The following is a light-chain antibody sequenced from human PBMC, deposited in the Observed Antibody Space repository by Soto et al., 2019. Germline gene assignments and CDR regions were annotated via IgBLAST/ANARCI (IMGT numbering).Light chain of an antibody. CDR1: SGHSSYA. CDR2: LNSDGRH. V-gene: IGLV4-69*01. J-gene: IGLJ2*01. Sequence: QPVLTQSPSASASLGASVKLTCTLSSGHSSYAIAWHQQQPEKGPRYLMKLNSDGRHSKGDGIPDRFSGSSSGTERYLTISNLQSEDEADYYCQTWGTGILVFGGGTKLTVL. CDR3: QTWGTGILV.